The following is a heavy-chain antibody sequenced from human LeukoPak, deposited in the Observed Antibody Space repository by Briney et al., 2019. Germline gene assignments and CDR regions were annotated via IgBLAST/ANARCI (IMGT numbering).Heavy chain of an antibody. J-gene: IGHJ5*02. CDR1: GGSISSYY. V-gene: IGHV4-59*01. D-gene: IGHD1-7*01. Sequence: PSETLSLTCTVSGGSISSYYWSWIRQPPGKGLEWIGYIYYSGSTNYNPSLKSRVTMSVDTSKNQFSLKLSSVTAADTAVYYCARGANWNYDWFDPWGQGTLVTVSS. CDR3: ARGANWNYDWFDP. CDR2: IYYSGST.